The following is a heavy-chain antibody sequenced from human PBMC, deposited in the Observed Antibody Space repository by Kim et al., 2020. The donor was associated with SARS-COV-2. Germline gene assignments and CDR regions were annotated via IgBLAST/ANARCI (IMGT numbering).Heavy chain of an antibody. CDR1: GFTFHNYA. D-gene: IGHD2-21*01. J-gene: IGHJ4*02. CDR2: ISVTTDTT. V-gene: IGHV3-23*01. CDR3: AKSGDAGVGGDSRYSDY. Sequence: GGSLRLSCAVSGFTFHNYAMTWVRQAPGKGLEWISAISVTTDTTFYADSVQGRFTISTDKSETTLYLKMNNLRPEDTAVYYCAKSGDAGVGGDSRYSDYWGQGTQVTVSS.